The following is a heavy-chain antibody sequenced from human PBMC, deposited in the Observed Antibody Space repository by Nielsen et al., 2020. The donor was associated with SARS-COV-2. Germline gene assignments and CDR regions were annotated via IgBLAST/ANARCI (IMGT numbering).Heavy chain of an antibody. J-gene: IGHJ4*02. D-gene: IGHD1-26*01. Sequence: SETLSLTCTVSGGSISSGGYYWSWIRQHPGKGLEWIGYIYYSGSTYYNPSLKSRVTISVDTSKNQFSLKLSSVTAADTAVYYCARGEGGGSYSFYWGQGTLVTVSS. V-gene: IGHV4-31*03. CDR1: GGSISSGGYY. CDR2: IYYSGST. CDR3: ARGEGGGSYSFY.